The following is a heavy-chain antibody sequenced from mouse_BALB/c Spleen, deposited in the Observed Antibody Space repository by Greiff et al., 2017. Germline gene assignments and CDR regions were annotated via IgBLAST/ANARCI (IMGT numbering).Heavy chain of an antibody. CDR2: ISSGSSTI. CDR3: ARGGHYGSSDYFDY. J-gene: IGHJ2*01. CDR1: GFTFSSFG. Sequence: EVMLVESGGGLVQPGGSRKLSCAASGFTFSSFGMHWVRQAPEKGLEWVAYISSGSSTIYYADTVKGRFTISRDNPKNTLFLQMTSLRSEDTAMYYCARGGHYGSSDYFDYWGQGTTLTVSS. D-gene: IGHD1-1*01. V-gene: IGHV5-17*02.